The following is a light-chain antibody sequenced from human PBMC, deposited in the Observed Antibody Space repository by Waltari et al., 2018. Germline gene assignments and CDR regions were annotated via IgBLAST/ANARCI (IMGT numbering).Light chain of an antibody. Sequence: EIVLTQSPATLSLSPGARAPLSCRASQSVGSYLVWYQNKPGQAPRLLIYDASNRATGIPARFSGSGSGTDFTLTISSLEPEDFAVYYCQQRSNWPRTFGQGTKVEIK. CDR1: QSVGSY. CDR2: DAS. V-gene: IGKV3-11*01. CDR3: QQRSNWPRT. J-gene: IGKJ1*01.